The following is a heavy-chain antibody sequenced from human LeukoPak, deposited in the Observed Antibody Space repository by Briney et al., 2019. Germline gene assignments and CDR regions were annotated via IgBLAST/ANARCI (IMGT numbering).Heavy chain of an antibody. D-gene: IGHD6-19*01. J-gene: IGHJ4*02. CDR3: ARMEYTRGWYPFDY. CDR1: GGSISSYY. V-gene: IGHV4-59*08. Sequence: PSETLSLTCTVSGGSISSYYWSWIRQPPGKGLEWIGYIYYSGSTNYNPSLESRVTISVDTSKNQFSLKLNSVTAADTAVYYCARMEYTRGWYPFDYWGQGTLVTVSS. CDR2: IYYSGST.